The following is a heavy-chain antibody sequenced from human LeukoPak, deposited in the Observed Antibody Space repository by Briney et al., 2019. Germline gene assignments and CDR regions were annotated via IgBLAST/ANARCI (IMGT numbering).Heavy chain of an antibody. Sequence: GGSLRLSCAVSGFKFSTYTMTWVRQAPGKGLVWVSRINSDGTSTSYADSVKGRFTISRDNAKNTLYLQMNSLRAEDTAVYYCAREYYDSSGYYGYWGQGTLVTVS. D-gene: IGHD3-22*01. CDR1: GFKFSTYT. CDR3: AREYYDSSGYYGY. V-gene: IGHV3-74*01. CDR2: INSDGTST. J-gene: IGHJ4*02.